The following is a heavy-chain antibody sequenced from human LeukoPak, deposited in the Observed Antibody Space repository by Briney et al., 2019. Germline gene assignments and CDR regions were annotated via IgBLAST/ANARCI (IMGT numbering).Heavy chain of an antibody. D-gene: IGHD4-23*01. CDR1: GGSISSYY. CDR3: ARDAALGHDYGGIDAFDI. CDR2: IYYSGST. Sequence: SETLSLTCTVSGGSISSYYWSWIRQPPGKGLEWIGYIYYSGSTNYNPSLKSRVTISVDRSKNQFSLKLSSVTAADTAVYYCARDAALGHDYGGIDAFDIWGQGTMVTVSS. J-gene: IGHJ3*02. V-gene: IGHV4-59*12.